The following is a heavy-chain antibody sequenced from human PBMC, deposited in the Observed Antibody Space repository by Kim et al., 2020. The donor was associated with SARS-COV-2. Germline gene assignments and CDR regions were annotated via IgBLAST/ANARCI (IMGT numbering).Heavy chain of an antibody. D-gene: IGHD3-16*01. CDR1: GFTFSSYG. CDR3: AKDSVTFGVFDY. V-gene: IGHV3-30*18. J-gene: IGHJ4*02. CDR2: ISYDGSNK. Sequence: GGSLRLSCAASGFTFSSYGMHWVRQAPGKGLEWVAVISYDGSNKYYADSVKGRFTISRHNSKNTLYLQMNSLRAEDTAVYYCAKDSVTFGVFDYWGQGTLVTVSS.